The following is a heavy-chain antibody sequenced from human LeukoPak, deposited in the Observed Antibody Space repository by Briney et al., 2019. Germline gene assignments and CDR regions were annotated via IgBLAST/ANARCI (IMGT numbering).Heavy chain of an antibody. D-gene: IGHD3-22*01. V-gene: IGHV3-23*01. CDR3: ARDEDSSGYSRDAFDI. Sequence: GGTLRLSCAASGFTFSSYGMNWVRQAPGKGLEWVSGISGDAGRTYYADSVKGRFTIYRDISKNTLYLQMNSLGAEDTAVYYCARDEDSSGYSRDAFDIWGQGTMVTVSS. CDR1: GFTFSSYG. J-gene: IGHJ3*02. CDR2: ISGDAGRT.